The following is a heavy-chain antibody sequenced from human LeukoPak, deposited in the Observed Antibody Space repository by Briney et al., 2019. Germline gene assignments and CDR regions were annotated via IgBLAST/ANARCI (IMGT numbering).Heavy chain of an antibody. Sequence: PGGSLRLSCAASGLTVSNNYLSWVRQAPGKGLEGVSVLYVDCSTYYADSGKGRFTISRNNSQKMLYLQMKSLRADDTAVYYCARDVSSRHLAYWGQGTLVTVSS. J-gene: IGHJ4*02. D-gene: IGHD3-10*01. CDR3: ARDVSSRHLAY. V-gene: IGHV3-66*01. CDR2: LYVDCST. CDR1: GLTVSNNY.